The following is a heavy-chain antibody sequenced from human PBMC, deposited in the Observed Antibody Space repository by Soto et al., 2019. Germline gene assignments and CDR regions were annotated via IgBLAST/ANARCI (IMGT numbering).Heavy chain of an antibody. D-gene: IGHD2-15*01. V-gene: IGHV4-34*01. CDR1: GGSFSGYY. CDR2: INHSGST. CDR3: ARYRRSGGSRGHDY. Sequence: SETLSLTCAVYGGSFSGYYWSWIRQPPGKGLEWIGEINHSGSTNYNPSLKSRVTISVDTSKNQFSLKLSSVTAADTAVYHCARYRRSGGSRGHDYWGQGTLVTVSS. J-gene: IGHJ4*02.